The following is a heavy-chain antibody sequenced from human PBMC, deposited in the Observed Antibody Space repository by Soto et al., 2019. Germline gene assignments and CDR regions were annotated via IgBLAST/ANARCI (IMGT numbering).Heavy chain of an antibody. CDR2: ISAYNGNT. V-gene: IGHV1-18*01. D-gene: IGHD3-10*01. J-gene: IGHJ5*02. CDR3: ARDQNAWFAELSTKHTFGWFDP. Sequence: ASVKVSCKASGYTFTSYGISWVRQAPGQGLEWMGWISAYNGNTNYAQKLQGRVTMTTDTSTSTAYMELRSLRSDDTAVYYCARDQNAWFAELSTKHTFGWFDPWG. CDR1: GYTFTSYG.